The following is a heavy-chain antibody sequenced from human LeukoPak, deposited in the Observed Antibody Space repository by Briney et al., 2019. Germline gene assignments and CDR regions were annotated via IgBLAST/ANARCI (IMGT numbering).Heavy chain of an antibody. J-gene: IGHJ4*02. CDR3: AREDYGDSNFDY. D-gene: IGHD4-17*01. Sequence: GRSLRLSCAASGFTFDDYAMHWVRQAPGKGLEWVSGISWNSGSIGYADSVKGRFTISRDNAKNSLYLQMNSLRAEDTAVYYCAREDYGDSNFDYWGQGTLVTVSS. CDR2: ISWNSGSI. CDR1: GFTFDDYA. V-gene: IGHV3-9*01.